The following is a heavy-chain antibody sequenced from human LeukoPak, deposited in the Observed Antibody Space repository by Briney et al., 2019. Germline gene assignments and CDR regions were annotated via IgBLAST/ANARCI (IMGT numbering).Heavy chain of an antibody. CDR2: SYNSGST. V-gene: IGHV4-59*08. CDR1: GGSISEYY. J-gene: IGHJ4*02. Sequence: SETLSLTCTVSGGSISEYYWSWIRQPPGKGLECIGSSYNSGSTNYNPSLKSRVTISVDTSKNQLSLRLSSVTAADTAVYYCARHRSGSFDSWGQGTLVTVSS. D-gene: IGHD3-3*01. CDR3: ARHRSGSFDS.